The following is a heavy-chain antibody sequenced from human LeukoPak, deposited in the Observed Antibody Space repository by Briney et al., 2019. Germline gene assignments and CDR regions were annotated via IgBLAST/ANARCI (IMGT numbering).Heavy chain of an antibody. J-gene: IGHJ3*02. CDR3: ARGTFDI. Sequence: PSETLSLTCAVSGGSISSGGYSWSWIRQPPGKGLEWIGYIYHSGSTYYNPSLKSRVTISVDTSKNQFSLKLSSVTAADTAVYYCARGTFDIWGQGTMVTVSS. CDR2: IYHSGST. CDR1: GGSISSGGYS. V-gene: IGHV4-30-2*01.